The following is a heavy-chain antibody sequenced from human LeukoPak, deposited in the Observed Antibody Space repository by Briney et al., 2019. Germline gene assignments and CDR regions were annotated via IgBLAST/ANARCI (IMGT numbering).Heavy chain of an antibody. V-gene: IGHV3-49*03. CDR3: SRGVSSGWFYFDY. D-gene: IGHD6-19*01. Sequence: PGGSLRLSCTASGFTFGDYAVSWFRQAPGKGLDWVGFIRSKANGGTIQYAASVKSRFTISRDDSKSIAYLQMNSLKTEVTAVYYCSRGVSSGWFYFDYWGQGTLVTVSS. CDR1: GFTFGDYA. J-gene: IGHJ4*02. CDR2: IRSKANGGTI.